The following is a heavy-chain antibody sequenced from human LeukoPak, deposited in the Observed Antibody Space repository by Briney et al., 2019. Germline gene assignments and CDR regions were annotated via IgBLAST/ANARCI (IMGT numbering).Heavy chain of an antibody. Sequence: PSETLSLTCTVSGGSLSSYYWSWIRQPPGKGLEWIGYIYYSGSTNYNPSLKSRVTISVDTSKNQFSLKLSSVTAADTAVYYCARGRGTGYHSPRFDYWGQGTLVTVSS. V-gene: IGHV4-59*01. CDR3: ARGRGTGYHSPRFDY. CDR2: IYYSGST. J-gene: IGHJ4*02. CDR1: GGSLSSYY. D-gene: IGHD3/OR15-3a*01.